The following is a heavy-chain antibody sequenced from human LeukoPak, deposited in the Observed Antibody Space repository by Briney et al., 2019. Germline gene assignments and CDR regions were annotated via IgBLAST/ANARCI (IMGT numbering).Heavy chain of an antibody. J-gene: IGHJ4*02. Sequence: QSSETLSLTCTVSGGSISSYYWSWIRQPPGKGLEWIGYIYYSGSTNYNPSLKSRVTISVDTSKNQFSLKLSSVTAADTAVYYCARVPSDFYDFTHRYYFDYWGQGTLVTVSS. V-gene: IGHV4-59*01. CDR3: ARVPSDFYDFTHRYYFDY. CDR2: IYYSGST. D-gene: IGHD3-3*01. CDR1: GGSISSYY.